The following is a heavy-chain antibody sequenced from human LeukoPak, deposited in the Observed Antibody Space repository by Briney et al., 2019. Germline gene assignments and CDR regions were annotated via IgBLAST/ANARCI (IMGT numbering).Heavy chain of an antibody. CDR3: ARRYWGNVFDL. Sequence: KPSETLSLTCTVSGGSITSTTYYWGWIRQSPGKGLEWIGSINYSGNTYYNPSLKSRVTLSVDTSRNQFSLTMTSVTAADRAIYYCARRYWGNVFDLWGRGTMVTVSS. J-gene: IGHJ3*01. D-gene: IGHD3-16*01. CDR1: GGSITSTTYY. V-gene: IGHV4-39*01. CDR2: INYSGNT.